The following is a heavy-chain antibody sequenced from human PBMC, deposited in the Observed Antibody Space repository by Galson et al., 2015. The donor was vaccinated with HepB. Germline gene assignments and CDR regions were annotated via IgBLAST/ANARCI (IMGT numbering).Heavy chain of an antibody. J-gene: IGHJ3*02. D-gene: IGHD3-9*01. CDR2: FDPEDGKT. V-gene: IGHV1-24*01. Sequence: SVKVSCRVSGSTLTELSMHWVRQAPGKGLEWMGGFDPEDGKTIYAQKFQGRITMTEDTSTDTAYMELSSLRSEDTAVYYCATDYDILTGSLDAFDIWGQGTMVTVSS. CDR3: ATDYDILTGSLDAFDI. CDR1: GSTLTELS.